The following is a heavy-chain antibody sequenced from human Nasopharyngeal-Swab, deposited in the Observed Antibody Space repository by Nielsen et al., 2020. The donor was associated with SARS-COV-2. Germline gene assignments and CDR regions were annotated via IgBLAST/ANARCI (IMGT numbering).Heavy chain of an antibody. CDR3: ARGPYGRSSLWVH. Sequence: SETLSLTCTVSGGSIVSHYWNWIRLSPGKGLEWIGYIYSTEITKYNPSLGSRVTMSGDTSKNQVYLKLKSLTAADTAVYYCARGPYGRSSLWVHWGQGTLVTVSS. CDR1: GGSIVSHY. J-gene: IGHJ4*02. D-gene: IGHD6-6*01. CDR2: IYSTEIT. V-gene: IGHV4-59*11.